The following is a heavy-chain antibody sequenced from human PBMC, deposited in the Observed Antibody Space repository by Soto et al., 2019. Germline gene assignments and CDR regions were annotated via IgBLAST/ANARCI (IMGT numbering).Heavy chain of an antibody. CDR3: ARGGPDITLPPGRYYYGLNV. V-gene: IGHV4-31*03. CDR2: ISYTGAI. J-gene: IGHJ6*02. D-gene: IGHD3-3*01. CDR1: GASISSGLYY. Sequence: SETLSLTCSVSGASISSGLYYWNWIRQHPGKGLEWIGYISYTGAIFYNPSLKSRITMSRDTSKNLISLTLTSVTAADTAVYYCARGGPDITLPPGRYYYGLNVWGQGTTVTVSS.